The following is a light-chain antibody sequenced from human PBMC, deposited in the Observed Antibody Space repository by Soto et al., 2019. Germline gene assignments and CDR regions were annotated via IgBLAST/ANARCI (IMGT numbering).Light chain of an antibody. Sequence: DFQMTQSPSSLSASVGDRVTITCRASQGIRNDLGWYQQKPGKAPKRLIYGASSLQSGVPSRFSGSGSGTEFSLTSSNLLTEDFATYYCLKHTRYPLTFGGGTKVEIK. CDR1: QGIRND. CDR3: LKHTRYPLT. J-gene: IGKJ4*01. V-gene: IGKV1-17*02. CDR2: GAS.